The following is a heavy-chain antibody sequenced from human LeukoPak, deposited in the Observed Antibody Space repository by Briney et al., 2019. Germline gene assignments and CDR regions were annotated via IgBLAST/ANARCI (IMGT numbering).Heavy chain of an antibody. CDR3: ARDIDILTGPPRFDY. J-gene: IGHJ4*02. CDR2: INPNSGGT. V-gene: IGHV1-2*02. CDR1: GYTFTVYY. Sequence: ASVKVSCKASGYTFTVYYMHWVRQAPEQGLEWMGWINPNSGGTHYAQKFQGRVTITSDTSISTAYMELRSLRSDDTAVYYCARDIDILTGPPRFDYWGQGTLVTVSS. D-gene: IGHD3-9*01.